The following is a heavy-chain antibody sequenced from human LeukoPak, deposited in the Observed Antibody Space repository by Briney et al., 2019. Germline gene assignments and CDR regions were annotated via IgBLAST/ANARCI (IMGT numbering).Heavy chain of an antibody. D-gene: IGHD3-22*01. CDR2: IYYSGST. J-gene: IGHJ4*02. CDR1: GGSISSYY. Sequence: SETLSLTCTVSGGSISSYYWSWIRQPPGKGLEWIGYIYYSGSTNYNPSLKSRVTISVDTSKNQFSLKLSSVTAADTAVYYCARGGQIVRGYYFDYWGQGTLVTVSS. CDR3: ARGGQIVRGYYFDY. V-gene: IGHV4-59*01.